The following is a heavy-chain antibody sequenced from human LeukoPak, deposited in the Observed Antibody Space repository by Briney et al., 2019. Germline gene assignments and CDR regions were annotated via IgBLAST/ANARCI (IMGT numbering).Heavy chain of an antibody. Sequence: ASVTLSCKASGGTFSSYAISWVRQAPGQGLEWMGRIIPLFGTANYAQKFQGRVTITTDESTSTAYMELSSLRSEDTAVYYCARPRQDDFWSGTLASWGQGTLVTVSS. V-gene: IGHV1-69*05. D-gene: IGHD3-3*01. CDR2: IIPLFGTA. J-gene: IGHJ5*01. CDR3: ARPRQDDFWSGTLAS. CDR1: GGTFSSYA.